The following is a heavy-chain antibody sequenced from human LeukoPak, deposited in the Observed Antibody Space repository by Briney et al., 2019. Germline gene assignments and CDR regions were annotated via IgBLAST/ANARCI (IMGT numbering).Heavy chain of an antibody. V-gene: IGHV3-7*01. J-gene: IGHJ4*02. Sequence: GGSLRLSCAASGFTFSSYWMSWVRQAPGKGLEWVANIKQDGSEKYYVDSVKGRFTISRDNAKNSLYLQMNSLRAEDTAVYHCARDQDYGDSYFDYWGQGTLVTVSS. D-gene: IGHD4-17*01. CDR3: ARDQDYGDSYFDY. CDR1: GFTFSSYW. CDR2: IKQDGSEK.